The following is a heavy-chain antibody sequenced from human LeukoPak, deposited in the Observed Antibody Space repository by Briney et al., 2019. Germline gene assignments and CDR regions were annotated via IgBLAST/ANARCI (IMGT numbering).Heavy chain of an antibody. CDR2: IYYSGST. J-gene: IGHJ6*02. CDR1: GGSISSGGYY. CDR3: ARLRRNYYYYGMDV. Sequence: SETLSLTCTVSGGSISSGGYYWSWIRQHPGKGLEWIGYIYYSGSTYYNPSLKSRVTISVDTSKNQFSLKLSSVTAADTAVYYCARLRRNYYYYGMDVWGQGTTVIVSS. V-gene: IGHV4-31*03. D-gene: IGHD4-17*01.